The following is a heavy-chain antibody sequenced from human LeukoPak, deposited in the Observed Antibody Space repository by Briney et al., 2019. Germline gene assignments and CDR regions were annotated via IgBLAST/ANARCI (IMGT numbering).Heavy chain of an antibody. CDR2: INHSGST. V-gene: IGHV4-34*01. CDR3: ARRVAARAFDY. CDR1: GGSFSGYY. J-gene: IGHJ4*02. D-gene: IGHD6-6*01. Sequence: SETLSLTCAVYGGSFSGYYWSWIRQPPGKGLEWIGEINHSGSTNYNPSLKSRVTISVDMSKNQFSLKLSSVTAADTAVYYCARRVAARAFDYWGQGTLVTVSS.